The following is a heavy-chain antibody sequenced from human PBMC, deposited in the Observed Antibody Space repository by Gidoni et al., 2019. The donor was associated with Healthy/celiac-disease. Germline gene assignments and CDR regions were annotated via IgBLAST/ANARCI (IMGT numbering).Heavy chain of an antibody. CDR3: ARHGPLVDTYHFDY. J-gene: IGHJ4*02. V-gene: IGHV4-38-2*02. CDR1: GYSISSGYY. CDR2: IYHSGST. Sequence: QVQLQESGPGLVKPSETLSLTCTVSGYSISSGYYWGWIRQPPGKGLEWIGSIYHSGSTYYNPSLKSRVTISVDTSKNQFSLKLSSVTAADTAVYYCARHGPLVDTYHFDYWGQGTLVTVSS. D-gene: IGHD5-18*01.